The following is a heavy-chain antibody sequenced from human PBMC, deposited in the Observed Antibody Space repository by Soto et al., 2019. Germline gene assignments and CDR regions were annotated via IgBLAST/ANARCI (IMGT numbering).Heavy chain of an antibody. CDR3: ARGDIVLVPAAQMKAYYYYYGMDV. Sequence: GASVKVSCKASGYTFTGYYMHWVRQAPGQGLEWMGWINPNSGGTNYAQKFQGWVTMTRDTSISTAYMELSRLRSDDTAVYYCARGDIVLVPAAQMKAYYYYYGMDVWGQGTTVTVSS. J-gene: IGHJ6*02. D-gene: IGHD2-2*01. CDR2: INPNSGGT. CDR1: GYTFTGYY. V-gene: IGHV1-2*04.